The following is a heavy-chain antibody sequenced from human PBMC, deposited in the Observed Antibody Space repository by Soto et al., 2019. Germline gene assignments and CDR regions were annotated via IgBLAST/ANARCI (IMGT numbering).Heavy chain of an antibody. CDR1: GGTISGYY. CDR3: ARGQRFSDWFDP. D-gene: IGHD3-3*01. CDR2: IYSSGNT. V-gene: IGHV4-4*07. Sequence: QVHLQESGPGLVKPSETLSLTCSVSGGTISGYYWTWIRQPAGKGLEWIGRIYSSGNTKYNPSLQSRVTMSLDTPNNHFSLRLTSVTAADTAVYYCARGQRFSDWFDPWGQGTLVTVSS. J-gene: IGHJ5*02.